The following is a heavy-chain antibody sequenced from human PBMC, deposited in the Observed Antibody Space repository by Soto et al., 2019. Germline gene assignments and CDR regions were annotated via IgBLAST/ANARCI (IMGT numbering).Heavy chain of an antibody. D-gene: IGHD5-18*01. V-gene: IGHV3-15*01. CDR2: IKSKSDGETA. CDR3: AITAMINRDSSTSFDY. CDR1: GLTFSNVW. Sequence: PGGSLRLSCAASGLTFSNVWMTWVRQAPGKGLEWVGRIKSKSDGETADVAAPVKARFTISRDDSKNTVFLEMNSLKSEDTALYYCAITAMINRDSSTSFDYWGRGTHVTVSS. J-gene: IGHJ4*02.